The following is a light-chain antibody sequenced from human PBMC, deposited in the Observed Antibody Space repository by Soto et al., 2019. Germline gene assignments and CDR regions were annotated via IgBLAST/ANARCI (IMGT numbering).Light chain of an antibody. CDR2: EVS. J-gene: IGLJ1*01. CDR3: SSYTGSSTPHV. Sequence: QSALTQPASVSGSPGQSITISCTGTSSDVGGYNYVSWYQQHPGKAPKLIIYEVSNRPSGVSNRFSGSKSGNTASLTISGLQAEDEADYYCSSYTGSSTPHVFGTGTKVTVL. CDR1: SSDVGGYNY. V-gene: IGLV2-14*01.